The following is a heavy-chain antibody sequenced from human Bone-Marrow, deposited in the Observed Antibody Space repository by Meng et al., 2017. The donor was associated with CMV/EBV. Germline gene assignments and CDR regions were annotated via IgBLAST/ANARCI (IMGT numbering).Heavy chain of an antibody. V-gene: IGHV3-73*01. J-gene: IGHJ6*02. CDR2: IGRRAASYAT. D-gene: IGHD3-3*01. Sequence: GESLKISCAASGLTFSDSTIHWVRQASGKGLEWFGRIGRRAASYATGYAESVKGRFSISREDSENTAQLQMDSLKTEDTAVYYCSTSDRTLRATDYGMDVWGQGTTVTVSS. CDR1: GLTFSDST. CDR3: STSDRTLRATDYGMDV.